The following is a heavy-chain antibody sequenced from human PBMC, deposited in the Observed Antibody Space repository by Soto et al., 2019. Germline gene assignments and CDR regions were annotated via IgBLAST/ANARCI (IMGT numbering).Heavy chain of an antibody. CDR3: ARGFGGYSWFDP. CDR2: IYYNGNT. D-gene: IGHD3-22*01. V-gene: IGHV4-39*02. CDR1: GGSISSRSYY. J-gene: IGHJ5*02. Sequence: QLQLQESGPGLVKPSETLSLTCTVSGGSISSRSYYRAWIRQPPGKRLEWIATIYYNGNTYYNPSLKSRATISVDASENRFSLKLRSVTAADTAVYYCARGFGGYSWFDPWGQGTLVTVSS.